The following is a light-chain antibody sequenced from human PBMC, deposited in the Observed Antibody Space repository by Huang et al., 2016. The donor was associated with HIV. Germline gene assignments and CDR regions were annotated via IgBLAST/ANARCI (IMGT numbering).Light chain of an antibody. Sequence: DIVMTQSPDSLAVSLGERATINCKSSQSVLNYYNNNNHLAWYQQKPEHPPKLLIYWASTRESGVPDRFSGSGSGTDFTLTISSLQAEDMAFYYCHQYYDTPGTFGQGTQVEIK. CDR1: QSVLNYYNNNNH. V-gene: IGKV4-1*01. CDR3: HQYYDTPGT. CDR2: WAS. J-gene: IGKJ1*01.